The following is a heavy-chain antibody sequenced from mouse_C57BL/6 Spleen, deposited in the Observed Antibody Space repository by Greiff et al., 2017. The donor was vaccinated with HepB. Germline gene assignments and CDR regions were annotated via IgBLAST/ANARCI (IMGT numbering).Heavy chain of an antibody. J-gene: IGHJ4*01. Sequence: QVQLQQSGPELVKPGASVKISCKASGYAFSSSWMNWVKQRPGKGLEWIGRIYPGDGDTNYNGKFKGKATLTADKSSSTAYMQLSSLTSEDSAVYFCARELGSAIDYWGQGTSVTVSS. CDR3: ARELGSAIDY. D-gene: IGHD4-1*01. V-gene: IGHV1-82*01. CDR1: GYAFSSSW. CDR2: IYPGDGDT.